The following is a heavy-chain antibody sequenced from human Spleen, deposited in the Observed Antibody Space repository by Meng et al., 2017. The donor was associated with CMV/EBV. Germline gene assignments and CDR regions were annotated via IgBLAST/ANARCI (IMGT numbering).Heavy chain of an antibody. V-gene: IGHV4-4*02. CDR2: VFHSGST. D-gene: IGHD1-26*01. CDR1: GGSISSSNW. Sequence: GSLRLSCSVSGGSISSSNWWSWVRQSPEKGLEWIGEVFHSGSTNFNPSLKSRVIMSVDKSENQFSLTMTSVTAADTAFYYCARSVGAFDSWGRGTLVTVSS. CDR3: ARSVGAFDS. J-gene: IGHJ4*02.